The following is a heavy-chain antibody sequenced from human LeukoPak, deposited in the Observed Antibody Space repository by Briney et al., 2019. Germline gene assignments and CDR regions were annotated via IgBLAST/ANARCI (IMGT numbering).Heavy chain of an antibody. CDR3: AKSLAVPGSPVY. Sequence: PGGSLRLSCAASGFTFTNSAMTWVRQAPGKGLEWVSTVSGSGGNTYYADSVKGRFTISRDNSENTLYPQMNSLRAQDTAVYYCAKSLAVPGSPVYWGQGTLVTVSS. CDR1: GFTFTNSA. V-gene: IGHV3-23*01. J-gene: IGHJ4*02. CDR2: VSGSGGNT. D-gene: IGHD6-19*01.